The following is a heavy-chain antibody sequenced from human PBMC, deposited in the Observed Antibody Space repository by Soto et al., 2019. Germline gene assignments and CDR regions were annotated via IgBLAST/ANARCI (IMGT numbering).Heavy chain of an antibody. CDR2: ISYDGSNK. CDR1: GFTFSSNA. CDR3: ARDFFSSRAYYYYYGMDV. Sequence: GGSLRLSCAASGFTFSSNAMHWVRQAPGKGLEWVAVISYDGSNKYYADSVKGRFTISRDNSKNTLYLQMNSLRAEDTAVYYCARDFFSSRAYYYYYGMDVWGQGTTVTVSS. V-gene: IGHV3-30-3*01. J-gene: IGHJ6*02.